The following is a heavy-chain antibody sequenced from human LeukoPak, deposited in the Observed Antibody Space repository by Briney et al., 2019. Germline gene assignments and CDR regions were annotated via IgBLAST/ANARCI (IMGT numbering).Heavy chain of an antibody. J-gene: IGHJ4*02. CDR3: ARVPNYSRVWDPADY. CDR2: ISASGATT. D-gene: IGHD6-19*01. V-gene: IGHV3-23*01. Sequence: PGGSLRLSCAASGFTFTNYAMNWVRQAPGKGLEWVSAISASGATTYYADSVKGRFTISRDNSDNTLYLQMSSLRAEDTAVYYCARVPNYSRVWDPADYWGQGTLVTVSS. CDR1: GFTFTNYA.